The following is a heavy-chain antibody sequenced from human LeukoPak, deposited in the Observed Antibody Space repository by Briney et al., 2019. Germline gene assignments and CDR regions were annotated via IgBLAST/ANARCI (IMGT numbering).Heavy chain of an antibody. D-gene: IGHD3-22*01. CDR1: GFTFDDYA. CDR3: AKGSSGYYYYFES. V-gene: IGHV3-23*01. J-gene: IGHJ4*02. CDR2: IDGRGRYA. Sequence: GGSLRLSCAASGFTFDDYAMHWVRQAPGKGLEWVSGIDGRGRYAYYRDSVRGRFTISRDNSKKTLDLHMSSLRAEDTAVYYCAKGSSGYYYYFESWGQGTLVTVSS.